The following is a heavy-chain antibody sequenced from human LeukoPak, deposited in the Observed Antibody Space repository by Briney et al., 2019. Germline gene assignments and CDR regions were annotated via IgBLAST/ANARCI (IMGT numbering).Heavy chain of an antibody. J-gene: IGHJ6*03. D-gene: IGHD6-13*01. CDR3: AKEGGRSWFDDYYYMDV. CDR1: GFEFSTFG. Sequence: GGSLRLSCVASGFEFSTFGIHWVRQAPGTGLEWVAAIRHDGSNQVYADSVKGRFTIYRDNSRNTLFLQMSSLRGQDTSVYYCAKEGGRSWFDDYYYMDVWGKGTTVTVSS. CDR2: IRHDGSNQ. V-gene: IGHV3-30*02.